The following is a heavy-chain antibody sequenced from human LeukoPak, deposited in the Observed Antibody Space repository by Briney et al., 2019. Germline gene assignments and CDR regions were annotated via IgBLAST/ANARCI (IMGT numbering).Heavy chain of an antibody. CDR3: ARVISPQWLATGDWFDP. V-gene: IGHV4-39*07. CDR1: GGSISSSSYY. Sequence: SETLSLTCTVSGGSISSSSYYWGWIRQPPGKGLEWIGSIYYSGSTYYNPSLKSRVTISVDTSKNQFSLKLNSVTAADTAVYYCARVISPQWLATGDWFDPWGQGTLVTVSS. D-gene: IGHD6-19*01. CDR2: IYYSGST. J-gene: IGHJ5*02.